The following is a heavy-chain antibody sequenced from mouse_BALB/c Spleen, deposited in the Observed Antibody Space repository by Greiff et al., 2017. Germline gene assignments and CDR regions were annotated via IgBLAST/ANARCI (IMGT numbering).Heavy chain of an antibody. J-gene: IGHJ4*01. D-gene: IGHD2-4*01. Sequence: EVHLVESGGGLVQPGGSLRLSCATSGFTFTDYYMSWVRQPPGKALEWLGFIRNKANGYTTEYSASVKGRFTISRDNSQSILYLQMNTLRAEDSATYYCARALYYEAMDYWGQGTSVTVSS. CDR2: IRNKANGYTT. V-gene: IGHV7-3*02. CDR3: ARALYYEAMDY. CDR1: GFTFTDYY.